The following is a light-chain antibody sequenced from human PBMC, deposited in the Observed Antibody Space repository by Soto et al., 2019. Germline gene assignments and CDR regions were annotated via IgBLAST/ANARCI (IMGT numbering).Light chain of an antibody. V-gene: IGLV3-21*02. CDR3: QVWDSGSDHYV. Sequence: SNELTQPPSVSVAPGQTARITCGGNNIGSKSVHWYQLKPGQAPVLVVYDDDDRPSGIPERFSGSNSGNTATLTIGRVEAGEEADYYCQVWDSGSDHYVFGTGTKVTVL. CDR2: DDD. CDR1: NIGSKS. J-gene: IGLJ1*01.